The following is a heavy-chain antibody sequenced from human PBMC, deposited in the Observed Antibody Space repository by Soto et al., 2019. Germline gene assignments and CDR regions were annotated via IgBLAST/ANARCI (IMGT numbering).Heavy chain of an antibody. CDR1: GFMLGGLG. CDR2: ISKDGRKK. J-gene: IGHJ3*02. D-gene: IGHD3-10*01. V-gene: IGHV3-30*18. CDR3: ANPSGYYFGLGSHDEASDM. Sequence: QVQLVESGGGVVQPGRSLRLSCAASGFMLGGLGRPWVRRAPGKGLQWWAGISKDGRKKYYADSVKGRFTISRDNSKKTLYLQMNSLRAEDTAVYYCANPSGYYFGLGSHDEASDMWGQGTGVTVFS.